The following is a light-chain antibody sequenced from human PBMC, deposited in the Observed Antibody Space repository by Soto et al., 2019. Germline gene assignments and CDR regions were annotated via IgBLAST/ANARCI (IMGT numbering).Light chain of an antibody. CDR2: AAS. CDR1: QGISSY. J-gene: IGKJ1*01. CDR3: QQYYSYPRT. V-gene: IGKV1-8*01. Sequence: IRVPQSXSYLSSYPSDXXXXXXXVSQGISSYLAWYQQKXGKAPKLLIYAASXLKSGVPTRFRGSGSGTDFTLTISCLQSEDFATYYCQQYYSYPRTFGQGTKVDIK.